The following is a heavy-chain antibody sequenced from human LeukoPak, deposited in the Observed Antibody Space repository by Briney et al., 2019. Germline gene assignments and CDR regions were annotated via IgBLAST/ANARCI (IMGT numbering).Heavy chain of an antibody. CDR1: GFTVSSNY. V-gene: IGHV3-53*01. J-gene: IGHJ6*02. CDR2: IYSGGST. Sequence: PGGSLRLSCAASGFTVSSNYMSWVRQAPGKGLEWVSVIYSGGSTYYADSVKGRFTISRDNSKNTLYLQMNSLRAEDTAVYYCARGPTTTQHYYYGMDVWGQGTTVTVSS. CDR3: ARGPTTTQHYYYGMDV. D-gene: IGHD4-17*01.